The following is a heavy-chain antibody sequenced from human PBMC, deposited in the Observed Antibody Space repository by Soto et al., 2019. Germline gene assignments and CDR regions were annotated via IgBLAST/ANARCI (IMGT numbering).Heavy chain of an antibody. CDR1: GGSFSPNY. CDR3: ARGVTSRRGSGWSHFDY. V-gene: IGHV4-59*12. Sequence: SETLSLTCTVSGGSFSPNYWAWIRQPPGKGLEWIGYIYFSGSTSYNPSLKSRVTMSVDRSKNQFFLKLTSVNAADTAVYYCARGVTSRRGSGWSHFDYWGQGALVTVSS. CDR2: IYFSGST. D-gene: IGHD6-19*01. J-gene: IGHJ4*02.